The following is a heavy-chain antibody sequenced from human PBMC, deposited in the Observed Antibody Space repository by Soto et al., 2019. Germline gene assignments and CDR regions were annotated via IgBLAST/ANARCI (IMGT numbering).Heavy chain of an antibody. CDR1: GFTFSNYW. CDR3: AKSFHSDSASPYLHLDY. D-gene: IGHD3-10*01. V-gene: IGHV3-7*03. CDR2: IKQDGSET. Sequence: PGGSLRLSCAASGFTFSNYWMSWVRQAPGKGLEWVANIKQDGSETYYVDSVKGRFTISRDNSKNTLYLQMNSLRAEDTAIYYCAKSFHSDSASPYLHLDYWGQGTLVTVSS. J-gene: IGHJ4*02.